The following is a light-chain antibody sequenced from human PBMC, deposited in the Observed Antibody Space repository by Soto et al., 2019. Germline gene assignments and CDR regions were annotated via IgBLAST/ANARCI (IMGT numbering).Light chain of an antibody. CDR1: HGISDY. Sequence: DIQMTQSPSSLSASVGDRVTITCRASHGISDYLSWYQQKPGKVPKLLIYAASTLQSGVPSRFSGSGSGTDFTLTISSLQPEDVATYYCQQSYSRPITFGQGQRLEIK. CDR2: AAS. V-gene: IGKV1-27*01. CDR3: QQSYSRPIT. J-gene: IGKJ5*01.